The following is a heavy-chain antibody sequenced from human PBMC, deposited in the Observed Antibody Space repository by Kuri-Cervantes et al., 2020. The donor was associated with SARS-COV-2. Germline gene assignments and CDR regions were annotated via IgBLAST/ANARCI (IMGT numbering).Heavy chain of an antibody. V-gene: IGHV4-61*02. Sequence: LRLSCTGSGGSISSGSYYWSWLRQPAGKGLEWIGRIYTSGSTNYNPSLKSRVTISVDTSKSQFSLKLSSVTAADTAVYYCARESLYSSSDDFDYWGQGTLVTVSS. D-gene: IGHD6-6*01. J-gene: IGHJ4*02. CDR3: ARESLYSSSDDFDY. CDR2: IYTSGST. CDR1: GGSISSGSYY.